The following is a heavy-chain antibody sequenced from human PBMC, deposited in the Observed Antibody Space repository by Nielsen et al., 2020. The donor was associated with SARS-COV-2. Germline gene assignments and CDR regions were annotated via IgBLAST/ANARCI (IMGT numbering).Heavy chain of an antibody. CDR3: ARVGIVGAPMRD. J-gene: IGHJ4*02. CDR2: INHSGST. D-gene: IGHD1-26*01. Sequence: SPTLSLAGAVYGGSFSGYYWSWIRQTPGKGLEWIGEINHSGSTNYNPSLKSRVTISVDTSKNQFSLKLSSVTAADTAVYYCARVGIVGAPMRDWGQGTLVTVSS. V-gene: IGHV4-34*01. CDR1: GGSFSGYY.